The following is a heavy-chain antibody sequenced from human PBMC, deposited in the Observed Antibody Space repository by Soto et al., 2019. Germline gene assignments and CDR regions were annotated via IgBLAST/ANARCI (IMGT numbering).Heavy chain of an antibody. CDR2: ISYDGSNK. V-gene: IGHV3-30*19. D-gene: IGHD3-22*01. CDR3: ARGAYYYDNGAFDI. CDR1: GFTFSSYG. J-gene: IGHJ3*02. Sequence: PGGSLRLSCAASGFTFSSYGMHWVRRAPGKGLEWVAVISYDGSNKYYADSVKGRFTISRDNSKNTLYLQMNSLRAEDTAVYYCARGAYYYDNGAFDIWGQGTMVTVSS.